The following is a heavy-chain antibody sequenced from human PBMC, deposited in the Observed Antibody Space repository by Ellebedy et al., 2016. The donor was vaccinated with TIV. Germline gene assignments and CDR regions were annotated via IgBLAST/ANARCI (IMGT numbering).Heavy chain of an antibody. CDR2: ISHSGST. V-gene: IGHV4-34*01. CDR3: ARGRRFFYYYGMDV. CDR1: GGSFSGFY. Sequence: MPSETLSLTCAVYGGSFSGFYWSWIRQPPGKGLEWIGEISHSGSTNYNSSLKSRVTISVDTSKNQFSLKLSSVTAADTAVYYCARGRRFFYYYGMDVWGQGTTVTVSS. D-gene: IGHD3-3*01. J-gene: IGHJ6*02.